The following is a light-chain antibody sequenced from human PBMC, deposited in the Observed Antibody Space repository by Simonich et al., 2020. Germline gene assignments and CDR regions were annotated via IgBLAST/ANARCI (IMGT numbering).Light chain of an antibody. CDR1: VLAKKY. V-gene: IGLV3-27*01. CDR3: YSAADNNRV. CDR2: KDS. J-gene: IGLJ3*02. Sequence: SYELTQPSSVSVSPGQTARITCSGDVLAKKYARWFQQTPGQAPVLVIYKDSERPSGITGRFSGSSSGTTVTLTISGAQVEDEADYYCYSAADNNRVFGGGTKLTVL.